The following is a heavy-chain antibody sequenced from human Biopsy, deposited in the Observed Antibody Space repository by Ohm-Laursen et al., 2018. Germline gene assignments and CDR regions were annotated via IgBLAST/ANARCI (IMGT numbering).Heavy chain of an antibody. Sequence: SETLSHTCSVSGGSIISYYWTWIRQPPGKGLEWIGHVYNGGITNYNPSLKSRVTISKDTSKNQFSLQVNSVTAADTAVYYCARTPRDSFWSGSYKRGLWFDPWGQGTLVIVSS. V-gene: IGHV4-59*01. J-gene: IGHJ5*02. CDR3: ARTPRDSFWSGSYKRGLWFDP. CDR2: VYNGGIT. D-gene: IGHD3-3*01. CDR1: GGSIISYY.